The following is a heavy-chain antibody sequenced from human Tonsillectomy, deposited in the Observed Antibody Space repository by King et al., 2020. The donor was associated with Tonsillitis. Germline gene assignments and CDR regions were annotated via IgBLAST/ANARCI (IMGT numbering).Heavy chain of an antibody. CDR1: GGSISSSNW. Sequence: VQLQESGPGLVKPSGTLSLTCAVSGGSISSSNWWSWVRQPPGKGLEWIVEIYHSGSTNYNPSLKSRVTIPVDKSKNQFSLKLSSVTAADTAVYYCARSSPKDDRSAPDAFDIWGQGTMVTVSS. J-gene: IGHJ3*02. CDR3: ARSSPKDDRSAPDAFDI. CDR2: IYHSGST. V-gene: IGHV4-4*02. D-gene: IGHD3-22*01.